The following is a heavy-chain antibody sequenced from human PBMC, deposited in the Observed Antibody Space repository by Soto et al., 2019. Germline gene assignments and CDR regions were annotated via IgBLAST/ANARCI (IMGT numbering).Heavy chain of an antibody. Sequence: GGSLRLSCAASGFTFSSYGMHWVRQAPGKGLEWVAVIWYDGSNKYYADSVKGRFTISRDNSKNTLYLQMNSLRAEDTAVYYCARDAGPHYYGSGSYAHHDAFDIWGQGTMVTVSS. D-gene: IGHD3-10*01. CDR3: ARDAGPHYYGSGSYAHHDAFDI. CDR2: IWYDGSNK. CDR1: GFTFSSYG. V-gene: IGHV3-33*01. J-gene: IGHJ3*02.